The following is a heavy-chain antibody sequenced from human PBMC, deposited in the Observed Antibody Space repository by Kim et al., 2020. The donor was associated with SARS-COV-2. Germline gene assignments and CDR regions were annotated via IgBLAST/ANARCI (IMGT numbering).Heavy chain of an antibody. CDR2: IYHSGST. D-gene: IGHD3-9*01. CDR1: GGSISSGGYS. Sequence: SETLSLTCAVSGGSISSGGYSWSWIRQPPGKGLEWIGYIYHSGSTYYNPSLKSRVTISVDRSKNQFSLKLSSVTAADTAVYYCARGRTWDYDILTGPYYFDYWGQGTLVTVSS. CDR3: ARGRTWDYDILTGPYYFDY. J-gene: IGHJ4*02. V-gene: IGHV4-30-2*01.